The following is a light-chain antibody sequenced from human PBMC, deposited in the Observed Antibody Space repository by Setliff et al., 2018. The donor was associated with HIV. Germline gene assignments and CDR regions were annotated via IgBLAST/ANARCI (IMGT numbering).Light chain of an antibody. CDR2: EVS. J-gene: IGLJ2*01. Sequence: QSALAQPASVSGSPGPSITISCTGTSSDVGSYNLVSWYQQHPGKAPKLMIYEVSKRPSGVSNRFSGSKSGNTASLTISGLQAEDEADYYCCSYAGSSTLVFGGGTK. CDR1: SSDVGSYNL. V-gene: IGLV2-23*02. CDR3: CSYAGSSTLV.